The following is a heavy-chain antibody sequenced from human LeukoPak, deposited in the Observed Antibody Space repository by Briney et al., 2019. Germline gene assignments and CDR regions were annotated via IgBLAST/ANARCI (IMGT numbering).Heavy chain of an antibody. V-gene: IGHV3-48*01. J-gene: IGHJ4*02. CDR3: ARQSRPGYFDY. CDR1: GFIFSTYS. Sequence: PGGSLRLSCEASGFIFSTYSMNWVRQAPGKGLEWVSYISSSSSSTIYYADSVKGRFTISRDNAKNSLSLQMNSLRAEDTAVFYCARQSRPGYFDYWGQGTLVTVSS. CDR2: ISSSSSSTI.